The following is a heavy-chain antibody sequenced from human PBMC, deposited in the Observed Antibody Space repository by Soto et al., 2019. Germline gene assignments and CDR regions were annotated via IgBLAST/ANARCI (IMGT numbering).Heavy chain of an antibody. CDR3: AKEAYYDFWSGNWFDP. CDR2: ISYDGSNK. J-gene: IGHJ5*02. D-gene: IGHD3-3*01. V-gene: IGHV3-30*18. CDR1: GFTFSSYG. Sequence: PGGSLRLSCAASGFTFSSYGMHWVRQAPGKGLEWVAVISYDGSNKYYADSVKGRFTISRDNSKNTLYLQMNSLRAEDTAVYYCAKEAYYDFWSGNWFDPWGQGTLVTVSS.